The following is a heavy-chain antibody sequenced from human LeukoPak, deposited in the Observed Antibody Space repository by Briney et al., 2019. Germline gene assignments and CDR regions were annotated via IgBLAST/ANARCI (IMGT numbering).Heavy chain of an antibody. CDR2: ISTSSSYI. CDR1: GFTFSSYS. D-gene: IGHD6-13*01. CDR3: ARDRESSSWFDY. V-gene: IGHV3-21*01. Sequence: GGSLRLSCAASGFTFSSYSMNWVRQAPGKGLGWVSSISTSSSYIYYADSVKGRFTISRDNAKNSLYLQMKSLRAEDTAVYYCARDRESSSWFDYWGQGTLVTVSS. J-gene: IGHJ4*02.